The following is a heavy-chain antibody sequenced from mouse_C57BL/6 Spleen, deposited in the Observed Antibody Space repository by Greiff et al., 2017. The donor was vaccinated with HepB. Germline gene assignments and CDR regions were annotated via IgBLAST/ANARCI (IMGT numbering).Heavy chain of an antibody. Sequence: QVQLKQSGPELVKPGASVKLSCKASGYTFTSYDINWVKQRPGQGLEWIGWIYPRDGSTKYNEKFKGKATLTVDTSSSTAYMELHSLTSEDSAVYFCAKGRSNYPAWFAYWGQGTLVTVSA. D-gene: IGHD2-5*01. CDR1: GYTFTSYD. CDR2: IYPRDGST. CDR3: AKGRSNYPAWFAY. V-gene: IGHV1-85*01. J-gene: IGHJ3*01.